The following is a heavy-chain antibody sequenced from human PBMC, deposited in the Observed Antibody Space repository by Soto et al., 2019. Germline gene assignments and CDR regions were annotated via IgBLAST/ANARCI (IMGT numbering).Heavy chain of an antibody. J-gene: IGHJ4*02. CDR3: AGTVAGGGDFDY. CDR1: GYTFTSYD. D-gene: IGHD6-19*01. Sequence: QVQLVQSGAEVKKPGASVKVSCKASGYTFTSYDINWVRQATGQGLEWMGWMNPNSGNTGYAQKFQGRVTMTRNTSISTAYLELSSLRSEATAVYYCAGTVAGGGDFDYWGQGPLVTVSS. V-gene: IGHV1-8*02. CDR2: MNPNSGNT.